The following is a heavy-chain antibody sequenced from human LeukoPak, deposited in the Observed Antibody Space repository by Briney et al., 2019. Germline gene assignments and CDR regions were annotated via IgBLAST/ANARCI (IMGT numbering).Heavy chain of an antibody. D-gene: IGHD3-9*01. Sequence: SETLSLTCTVSGGSISSYYWSWIRQPPGKGLEWIGYIYYSGSTNYNPSLKSRVTISVDTSKNQFSLKLSSVTAADTAVYYCARDLNDYDILTGHFDYWGQGTLVTVSS. CDR2: IYYSGST. J-gene: IGHJ4*02. CDR1: GGSISSYY. CDR3: ARDLNDYDILTGHFDY. V-gene: IGHV4-59*01.